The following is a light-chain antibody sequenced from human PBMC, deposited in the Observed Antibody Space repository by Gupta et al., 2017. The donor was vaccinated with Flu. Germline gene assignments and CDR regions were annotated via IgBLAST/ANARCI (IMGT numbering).Light chain of an antibody. J-gene: IGKJ2*03. Sequence: DIQMTQSPSTLSASVGDRVTITCRASQSISSWLAWYQQKPGKAPKLLIYKASSLEGGVPSRFSGSGSGTEFTLTISILQPDDFATYYCQQYNSYSYSFGQGTKLEIK. V-gene: IGKV1-5*03. CDR2: KAS. CDR3: QQYNSYSYS. CDR1: QSISSW.